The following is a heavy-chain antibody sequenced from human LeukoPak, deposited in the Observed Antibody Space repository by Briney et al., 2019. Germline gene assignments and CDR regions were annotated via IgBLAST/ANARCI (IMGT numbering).Heavy chain of an antibody. V-gene: IGHV3-11*01. J-gene: IGHJ6*03. D-gene: IGHD6-13*01. Sequence: GGSLRLSCAASGFTFSDYYMSWIRQAPGKGLEWVSHISSSGSTIYYADSVKGRFTISRDNAKNSLYLQMNSLRAEDTAVYYCQGVYRPYYYYMDVWGKGTTVTVSS. CDR1: GFTFSDYY. CDR2: ISSSGSTI. CDR3: QGVYRPYYYYMDV.